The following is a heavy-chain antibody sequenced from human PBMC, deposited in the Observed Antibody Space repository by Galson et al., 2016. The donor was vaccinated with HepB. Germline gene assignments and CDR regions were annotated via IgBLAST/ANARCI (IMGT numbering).Heavy chain of an antibody. Sequence: SLRLSCAASGFTFSSYAMSWVRQAPGKGLEWVSSISASGGSTYHADSVKGRFTISRDNSKNTLYLQMSSLRAEDTAVYYCVKQIDRGTLDRWGQGTLVIVSS. J-gene: IGHJ5*02. CDR3: VKQIDRGTLDR. CDR1: GFTFSSYA. V-gene: IGHV3-23*01. CDR2: ISASGGST. D-gene: IGHD3-10*01.